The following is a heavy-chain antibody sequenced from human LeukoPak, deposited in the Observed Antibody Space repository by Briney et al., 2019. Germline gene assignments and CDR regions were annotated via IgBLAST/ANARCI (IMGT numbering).Heavy chain of an antibody. J-gene: IGHJ4*02. V-gene: IGHV3-23*01. CDR2: IGGSGGNT. D-gene: IGHD5-12*01. Sequence: GGSLRLSCAASGFTFSIYAMNWVRQAPGKGLEWVSGIGGSGGNTYYADSVKGRFTISRDNSKNTMFLQMNRLRAEDTALYYCAKAQAARGFSGYEDDYWGQGTLVTVSS. CDR1: GFTFSIYA. CDR3: AKAQAARGFSGYEDDY.